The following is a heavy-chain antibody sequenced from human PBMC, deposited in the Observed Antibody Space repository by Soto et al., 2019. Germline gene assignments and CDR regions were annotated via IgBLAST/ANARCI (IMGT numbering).Heavy chain of an antibody. D-gene: IGHD5-12*01. V-gene: IGHV4-34*01. CDR1: GGSFSGYY. Sequence: SETLSLTCAVYGGSFSGYYWSWIRQPPGKGLEWIGEINHSGSTNYNPSLKSRVTISVDTSKNQFSLKLSSVTAADTAVYYCARYGGYDGNYYFDYWGQGTLVSVSS. CDR2: INHSGST. CDR3: ARYGGYDGNYYFDY. J-gene: IGHJ4*02.